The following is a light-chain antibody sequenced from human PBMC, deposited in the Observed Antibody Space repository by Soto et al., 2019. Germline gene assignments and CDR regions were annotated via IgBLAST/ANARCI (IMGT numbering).Light chain of an antibody. Sequence: EIVLTQSPATLSLSPGERATLSCRASQSVSSYLAWYQQKPGQAPRLLIYDASNRATGIPARFSGIGSGTDFTLTISSLEPEAFAVYYCQQRSNWLTFGGGTKVEIK. V-gene: IGKV3-11*01. CDR1: QSVSSY. J-gene: IGKJ4*01. CDR3: QQRSNWLT. CDR2: DAS.